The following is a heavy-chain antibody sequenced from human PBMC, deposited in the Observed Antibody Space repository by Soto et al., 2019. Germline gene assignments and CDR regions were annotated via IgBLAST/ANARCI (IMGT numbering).Heavy chain of an antibody. CDR3: ARGPLGYCTNGVCYSGGMDV. J-gene: IGHJ6*02. V-gene: IGHV1-8*01. CDR1: GYTFTSYD. D-gene: IGHD2-8*01. Sequence: ASVKVSCKASGYTFTSYDINWVRQATGQGLEWMGWMNPNSGNTGYAQKFQGRVTMTRNTSISTAYMELSSLRSEDTAVYYCARGPLGYCTNGVCYSGGMDVWGQGTTVTVSS. CDR2: MNPNSGNT.